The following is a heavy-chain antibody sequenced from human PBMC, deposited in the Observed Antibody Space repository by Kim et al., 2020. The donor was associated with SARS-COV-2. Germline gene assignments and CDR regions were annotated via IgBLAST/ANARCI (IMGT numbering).Heavy chain of an antibody. CDR2: IKQDGSEK. Sequence: GGSLRLSCAASGFTFSSYWMSWVRQAPGKGLEWVANIKQDGSEKYYVDSVKGRFTISRDNAKNSLYLQMNSLRAEDTAVYYCARDLAQWLALGGFDPWGQGTLVTVSS. V-gene: IGHV3-7*01. CDR1: GFTFSSYW. D-gene: IGHD6-19*01. CDR3: ARDLAQWLALGGFDP. J-gene: IGHJ5*02.